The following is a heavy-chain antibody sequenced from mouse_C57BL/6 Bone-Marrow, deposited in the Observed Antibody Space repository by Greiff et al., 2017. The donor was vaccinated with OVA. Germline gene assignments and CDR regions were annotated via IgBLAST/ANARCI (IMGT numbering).Heavy chain of an antibody. J-gene: IGHJ4*01. V-gene: IGHV1-15*01. D-gene: IGHD2-5*01. CDR1: GYTFTDYE. Sequence: QVQLQQSGAELVRPGASVTLSCKASGYTFTDYEMHWVKQTPVHGLEWIGAIDPETGGTAYTQKFKGKAILTADQSSSTAYMELHSLTTEYSAVYYCTRGCSNYYAMDYWGQGTAVTVSS. CDR2: IDPETGGT. CDR3: TRGCSNYYAMDY.